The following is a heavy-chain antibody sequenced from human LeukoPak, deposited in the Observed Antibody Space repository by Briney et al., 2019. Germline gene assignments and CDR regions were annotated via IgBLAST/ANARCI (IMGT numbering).Heavy chain of an antibody. CDR1: GGSISSGAYY. CDR2: IYHSGST. D-gene: IGHD6-13*01. Sequence: PSETLSLTCTVSGGSISSGAYYWTWIRQPPGKGLEWIGYIYHSGSTYYNPSLKSRVTISVDTSKNQFSLKLSSVTAADTAVYYCARYGTAAGRKTRWFDPWGQGTLVTVSS. J-gene: IGHJ5*02. CDR3: ARYGTAAGRKTRWFDP. V-gene: IGHV4-61*08.